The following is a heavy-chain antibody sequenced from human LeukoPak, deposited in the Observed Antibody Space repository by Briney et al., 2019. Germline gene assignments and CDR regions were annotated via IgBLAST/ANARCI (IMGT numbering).Heavy chain of an antibody. Sequence: GGSLRLSCAASGFTFSSYAMSWVRQAPGQGLEWVSAISGSGGSTYYADSVKGRFTISRDNSKNTLYLQMNSLRAEDTAVYYCVPASVYGMDVWGQGTTVTVSS. CDR1: GFTFSSYA. V-gene: IGHV3-23*01. D-gene: IGHD2-2*01. J-gene: IGHJ6*02. CDR2: ISGSGGST. CDR3: VPASVYGMDV.